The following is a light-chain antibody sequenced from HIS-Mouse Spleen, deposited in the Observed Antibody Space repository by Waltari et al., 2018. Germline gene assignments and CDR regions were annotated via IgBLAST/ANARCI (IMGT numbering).Light chain of an antibody. V-gene: IGLV3-25*03. Sequence: SYELTQPPSVSVSPGQTARITCSGDALPKQYAYWYQQKPGQAPGLVIYKDSERPSGIPEGFSGSSSGTTVTLTISGVQAEDEADYYCQSADSSGTYVFGTGTKVTVL. CDR1: ALPKQY. CDR3: QSADSSGTYV. J-gene: IGLJ1*01. CDR2: KDS.